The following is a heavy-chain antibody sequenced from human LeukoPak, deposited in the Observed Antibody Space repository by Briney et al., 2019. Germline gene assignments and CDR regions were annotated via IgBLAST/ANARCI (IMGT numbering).Heavy chain of an antibody. D-gene: IGHD2-15*01. CDR1: GYTFNSYA. CDR2: NSGYNGNT. CDR3: ARTARYCSGGSCSYYFDY. Sequence: GASVKVSCKASGYTFNSYAITWARQAPGQGFEWMGGNSGYNGNTNYAQKLQGRVTMTTDTSTSTVFMELKSLRSDDTAVYYCARTARYCSGGSCSYYFDYWGQGTLVTVSS. V-gene: IGHV1-18*01. J-gene: IGHJ4*02.